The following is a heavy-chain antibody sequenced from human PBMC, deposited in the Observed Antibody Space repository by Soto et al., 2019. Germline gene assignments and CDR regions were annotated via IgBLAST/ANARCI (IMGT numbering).Heavy chain of an antibody. V-gene: IGHV4-34*01. CDR1: GGSFSGYY. Sequence: SETLSLTCAVYGGSFSGYYWSWVRQPPGKGLEWIGEINHSGSTNYNPSLKSRVTISVDTSKNQFSLKLSSVTAADTAVYYCASMTPIAAAGTPWFDPWGQGTLVTVSS. CDR2: INHSGST. CDR3: ASMTPIAAAGTPWFDP. J-gene: IGHJ5*02. D-gene: IGHD6-13*01.